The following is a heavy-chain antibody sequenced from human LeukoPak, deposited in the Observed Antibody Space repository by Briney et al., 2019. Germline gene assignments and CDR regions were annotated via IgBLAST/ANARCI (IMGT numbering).Heavy chain of an antibody. CDR1: GGSISSSSYY. J-gene: IGHJ6*03. D-gene: IGHD2-8*01. V-gene: IGHV4-39*01. CDR2: IYYSGST. CDR3: ARAGMVYASYYYYYYMDV. Sequence: SETLSLTCTVSGGSISSSSYYWGWIRQPPGKGLEWIGSIYYSGSTYYNPSLKSRVTISVDTSKNQFSLKLSSVTAADTAVYYCARAGMVYASYYYYYYMDVWGKGTTVTVSS.